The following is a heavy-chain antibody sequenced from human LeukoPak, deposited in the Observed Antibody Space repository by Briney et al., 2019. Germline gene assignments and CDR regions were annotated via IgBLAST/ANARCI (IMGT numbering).Heavy chain of an antibody. V-gene: IGHV3-21*01. CDR1: GFTLSSYS. CDR3: ARAVGDLAVSGREDY. CDR2: ISSSSGYI. D-gene: IGHD6-19*01. J-gene: IGHJ4*02. Sequence: ETGGSLRLSCAASGFTLSSYSMNWVRQAPGKGLEWVSSISSSSGYIYYADSLKGRFTISRDNAKNSLYLQMNSLRAEDTAVYYCARAVGDLAVSGREDYWGQGTLVTVSS.